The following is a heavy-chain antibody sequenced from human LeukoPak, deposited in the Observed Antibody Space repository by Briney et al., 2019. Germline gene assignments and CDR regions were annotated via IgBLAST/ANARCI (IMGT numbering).Heavy chain of an antibody. V-gene: IGHV3-23*01. J-gene: IGHJ4*02. CDR1: GFTFSSHA. CDR2: ISGSGGST. D-gene: IGHD6-6*01. CDR3: AKGFFASSPFPLDY. Sequence: GGSLKLSCAVSGFTFSSHARSWVRQAPGKGLECCSSISGSGGSTYFADFVKGRFNLSRDSSKTSLYLQMNSLRADDTAVYYCAKGFFASSPFPLDYWGQGTLVTVS.